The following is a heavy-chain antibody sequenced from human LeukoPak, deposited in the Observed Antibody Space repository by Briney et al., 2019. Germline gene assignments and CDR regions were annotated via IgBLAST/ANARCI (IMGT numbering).Heavy chain of an antibody. CDR3: ARVQGNYYDSSGYYYFDY. V-gene: IGHV4-4*07. CDR1: GGSISSYS. D-gene: IGHD3-22*01. Sequence: PSETLSLTCTVSGGSISSYSWSWIRQPAGKGLEWIGRIYTSGSTNYNPSLKSRVTMSVDTSKNQFSLKLSSVTAADTAVYYCARVQGNYYDSSGYYYFDYWGQGTLVTVSS. J-gene: IGHJ4*02. CDR2: IYTSGST.